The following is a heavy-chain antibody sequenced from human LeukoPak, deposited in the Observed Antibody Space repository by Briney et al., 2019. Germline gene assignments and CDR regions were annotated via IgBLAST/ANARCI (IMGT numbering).Heavy chain of an antibody. CDR3: AGSLTIFGVVTNFDY. J-gene: IGHJ4*02. V-gene: IGHV3-33*01. D-gene: IGHD3-3*01. CDR1: GFTFSSYG. Sequence: GGSLRLSCAASGFTFSSYGMHWVRQAPGKGLEWVAVIWYDGSNKYYADSVKGRFTISRDNSKNTLYVQVNSLGTEDTAVYYCAGSLTIFGVVTNFDYWGQGTLVTVSS. CDR2: IWYDGSNK.